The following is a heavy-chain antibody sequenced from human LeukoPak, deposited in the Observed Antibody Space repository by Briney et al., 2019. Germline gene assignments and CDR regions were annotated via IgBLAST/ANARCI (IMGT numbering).Heavy chain of an antibody. D-gene: IGHD3-3*01. J-gene: IGHJ6*02. Sequence: ASVKVSCKASGYTFTGYYMHWVRQAPGQGLEWMGRINPNSGGTNYAQKFQRRVTMTRDTSISTAYMELSRLRSDDTAVYYCARVPPAEVRFLEWLSNYYYGMDVWGQGTTVTVSS. V-gene: IGHV1-2*06. CDR1: GYTFTGYY. CDR2: INPNSGGT. CDR3: ARVPPAEVRFLEWLSNYYYGMDV.